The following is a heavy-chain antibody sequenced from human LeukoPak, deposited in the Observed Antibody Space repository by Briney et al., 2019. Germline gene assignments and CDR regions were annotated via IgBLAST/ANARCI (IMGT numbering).Heavy chain of an antibody. CDR1: GFIFSSYT. Sequence: GVSLRLSCAASGFIFSSYTMNWVRQAPGKGREWVSCISSSSTYIYYADSVKGRFTISRDNDKNSLYLQMNSLRAEDTTVYYCARASGRGFDLWGRGTLVTVSS. CDR2: ISSSSTYI. CDR3: ARASGRGFDL. D-gene: IGHD3-10*01. V-gene: IGHV3-21*01. J-gene: IGHJ2*01.